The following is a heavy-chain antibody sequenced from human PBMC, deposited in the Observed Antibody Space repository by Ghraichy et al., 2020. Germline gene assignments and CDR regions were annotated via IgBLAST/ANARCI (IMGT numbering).Heavy chain of an antibody. CDR3: AKDGEDIVVVPAAIQARAEDAFDI. J-gene: IGHJ3*02. Sequence: GGSLRLSCAASGFTFSSYGMHWVRQAPGKGLEWVAVISYDGSNKYYADSVKGRFTISRDNSKNTLYLQMNSLRAEDTAVYYCAKDGEDIVVVPAAIQARAEDAFDIWGQGTMVTVSS. CDR1: GFTFSSYG. V-gene: IGHV3-30*18. D-gene: IGHD2-2*01. CDR2: ISYDGSNK.